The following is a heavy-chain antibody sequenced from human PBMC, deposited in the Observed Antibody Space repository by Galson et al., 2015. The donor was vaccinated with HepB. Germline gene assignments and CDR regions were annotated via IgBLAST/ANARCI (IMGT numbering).Heavy chain of an antibody. CDR1: GFTFSSYA. Sequence: SLRLSCAASGFTFSSYAMSWVRQAPGKGLEWVSAISGSGGSTYYADSVKGRFTISRDNSKNTLYLQMNSLRAEDTAVYYCAKGTYYYDSSGYYGFDYWGQGTLVTVSS. V-gene: IGHV3-23*01. D-gene: IGHD3-22*01. CDR2: ISGSGGST. J-gene: IGHJ4*02. CDR3: AKGTYYYDSSGYYGFDY.